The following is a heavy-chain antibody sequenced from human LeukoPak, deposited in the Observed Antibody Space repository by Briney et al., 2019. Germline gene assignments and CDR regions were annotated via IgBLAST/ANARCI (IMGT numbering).Heavy chain of an antibody. J-gene: IGHJ4*02. CDR2: INAGNGNT. CDR3: ARRDSSGWYFFDY. CDR1: GYTFTSYA. Sequence: ASVKVSCKASGYTFTSYAMHWVRQAPGQRLEWMGWINAGNGNTKYSQKFQGRVTITRDTSASTAYMELSSLRSEDTAVYYCARRDSSGWYFFDYWGQGTLVTVSS. V-gene: IGHV1-3*01. D-gene: IGHD6-19*01.